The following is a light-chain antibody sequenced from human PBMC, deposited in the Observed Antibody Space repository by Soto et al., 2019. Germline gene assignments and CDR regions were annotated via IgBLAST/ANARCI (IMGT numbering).Light chain of an antibody. CDR1: QSVITN. J-gene: IGKJ4*01. CDR2: HAS. V-gene: IGKV3-15*01. CDR3: QQYNEWPIT. Sequence: EIVMTQSPATLSVSPGERATLSCRASQSVITNLAWYQQKPGQAPRRLIYHASTGATGIPARFSGSGSGTELTLTSSSVQSEDVAVYYCQQYNEWPITFGGGTQVEIK.